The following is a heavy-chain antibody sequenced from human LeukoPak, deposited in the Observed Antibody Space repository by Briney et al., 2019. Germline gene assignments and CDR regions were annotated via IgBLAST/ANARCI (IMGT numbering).Heavy chain of an antibody. CDR2: ISSSSSYI. V-gene: IGHV3-21*01. Sequence: GGSLRLSCAASGFTFSSYWMHWVRQAPGKGLEWVSSISSSSSYIYYADSVKGRFTISRDNAKNSLYLQMNSLRAEDTAVYYCARDRYSGSYSYFDYWGQGTLVTVSS. CDR1: GFTFSSYW. J-gene: IGHJ4*02. CDR3: ARDRYSGSYSYFDY. D-gene: IGHD1-26*01.